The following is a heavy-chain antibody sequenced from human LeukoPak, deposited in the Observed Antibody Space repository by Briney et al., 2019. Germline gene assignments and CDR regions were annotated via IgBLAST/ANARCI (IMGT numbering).Heavy chain of an antibody. D-gene: IGHD3-22*01. V-gene: IGHV3-30*19. Sequence: GGSLRLSCAASGFTFSSYGMHWVRQAPGKGLEWVAVISYDGSNKYYADSVKGRFTISRDNSKNTLYLQMNSLRAEDTAVYYCARDKVVIGTNYYFDYWGQGTLVTVSS. CDR1: GFTFSSYG. CDR2: ISYDGSNK. J-gene: IGHJ4*02. CDR3: ARDKVVIGTNYYFDY.